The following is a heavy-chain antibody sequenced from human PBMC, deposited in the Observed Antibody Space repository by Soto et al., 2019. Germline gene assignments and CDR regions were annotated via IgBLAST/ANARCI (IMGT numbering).Heavy chain of an antibody. D-gene: IGHD3-16*01. Sequence: GESLKISCKGSGYSFTSYWIGWVRQMPGKGLEWMGIIYPGDPDTRYSPSFQGQVTISADKSISTAYLQWSSLKASDTAMYYCARLFGEGSYYYYYGMDVWGQGTTVTVSS. CDR2: IYPGDPDT. V-gene: IGHV5-51*01. J-gene: IGHJ6*02. CDR1: GYSFTSYW. CDR3: ARLFGEGSYYYYYGMDV.